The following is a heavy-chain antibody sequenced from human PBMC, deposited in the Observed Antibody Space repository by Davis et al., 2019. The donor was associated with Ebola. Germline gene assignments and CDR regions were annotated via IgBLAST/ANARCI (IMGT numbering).Heavy chain of an antibody. V-gene: IGHV1-46*01. D-gene: IGHD3-16*01. CDR2: INPSGGTT. CDR3: AKIGGVTT. CDR1: GYTFTSYS. J-gene: IGHJ5*02. Sequence: ASVKVSCKASGYTFTSYSMHWVRQAPGQGLEWMGKINPSGGTTTYAPKFQGRVTMTSDTSTSTVYMELSSLRSEDTALYYCAKIGGVTTWGQGTLVTVSS.